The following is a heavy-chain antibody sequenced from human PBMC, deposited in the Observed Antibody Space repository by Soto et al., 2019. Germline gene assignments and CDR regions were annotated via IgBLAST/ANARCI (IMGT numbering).Heavy chain of an antibody. CDR1: GFTSRRYA. Sequence: GGSLRLSCGASGFTSRRYAMPWVRQTPGKGLAWVAVISYDGSNKHYADSVKGRFSISRDNAKDMLYLQMASLSSEDTAVSYRLRSIIIVVRIMGLEYWGQETLETVSS. CDR2: ISYDGSNK. V-gene: IGHV3-30-3*01. D-gene: IGHD3-22*01. CDR3: LRSIIIVVRIMGLEY. J-gene: IGHJ4*02.